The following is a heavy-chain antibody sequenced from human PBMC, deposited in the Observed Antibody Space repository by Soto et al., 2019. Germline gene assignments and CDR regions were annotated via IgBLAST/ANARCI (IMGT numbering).Heavy chain of an antibody. CDR1: GYTFSNSG. V-gene: IGHV1-18*01. Sequence: QVQLVQSGAEVKKPGASVKVSCKASGYTFSNSGVIWVRQAPGQGLEWMGWISAYSGNTYYARKLQDRVSMTTDTSTSTAYMELRTLRSDDTAVYYCARARHDGCDVWGQGTMVTVSS. CDR3: ARARHDGCDV. CDR2: ISAYSGNT. J-gene: IGHJ3*01.